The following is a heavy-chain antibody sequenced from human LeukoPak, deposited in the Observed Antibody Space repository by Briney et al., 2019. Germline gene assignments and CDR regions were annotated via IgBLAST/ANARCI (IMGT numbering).Heavy chain of an antibody. Sequence: GGSLRLSCAASGFTFSGSAMHWVRQASGKGLEWVGRIRSKANSYATAYAASVKGRFTISRDDSKNTAYLQMNSLKTEDTAVYYCAIGYCSSTSCSMDYWGQGTLVTVSS. CDR2: IRSKANSYAT. CDR1: GFTFSGSA. CDR3: AIGYCSSTSCSMDY. D-gene: IGHD2-2*01. J-gene: IGHJ4*02. V-gene: IGHV3-73*01.